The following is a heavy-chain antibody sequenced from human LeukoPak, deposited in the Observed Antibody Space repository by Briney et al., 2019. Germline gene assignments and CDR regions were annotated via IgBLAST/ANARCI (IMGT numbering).Heavy chain of an antibody. D-gene: IGHD2-2*01. Sequence: PSETLSLTCTVSGGSISSSSYYWDWIRQPPGKGLEWIGSIYYSGSTYYNPSLKSRVTISVDTSKNQFSLKLSSVTAADTAVYYCARQAGGSTSRPILAYAFDIWGQGTMVTVSS. V-gene: IGHV4-39*07. CDR3: ARQAGGSTSRPILAYAFDI. CDR1: GGSISSSSYY. J-gene: IGHJ3*02. CDR2: IYYSGST.